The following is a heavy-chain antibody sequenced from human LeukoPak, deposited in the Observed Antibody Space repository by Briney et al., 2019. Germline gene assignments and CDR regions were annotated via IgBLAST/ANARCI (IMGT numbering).Heavy chain of an antibody. V-gene: IGHV3-23*01. CDR1: GFTFSSYA. J-gene: IGHJ4*02. CDR2: VSPPGGGT. Sequence: PGGSLRLSCTASGFTFSSYAMSWVRQAPGEGLEWLSGVSPPGGGTYYADSVKGRFTISRDDSKNTLSLQMNSLRVEDTAVYYCARDLAWGAFDYWGQGTLVTVSS. D-gene: IGHD3-16*01. CDR3: ARDLAWGAFDY.